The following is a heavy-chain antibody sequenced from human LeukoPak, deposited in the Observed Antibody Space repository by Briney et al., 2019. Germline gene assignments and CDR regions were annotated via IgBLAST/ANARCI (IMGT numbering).Heavy chain of an antibody. CDR3: ARGSYYYDSSGFDYFDY. D-gene: IGHD3-22*01. J-gene: IGHJ4*02. V-gene: IGHV3-48*03. Sequence: GGSLRLSCAASGFTFSSYEMNWVRQAPGKGLEWVSYISSSGSTIYYADSVKGRFTISRDNAKNSLYLQMNSLRAEDTAVYYCARGSYYYDSSGFDYFDYWGQGTPVTVSS. CDR1: GFTFSSYE. CDR2: ISSSGSTI.